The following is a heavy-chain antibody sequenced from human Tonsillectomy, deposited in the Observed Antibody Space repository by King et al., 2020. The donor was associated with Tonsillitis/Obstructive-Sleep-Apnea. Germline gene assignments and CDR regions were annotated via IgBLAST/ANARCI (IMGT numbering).Heavy chain of an antibody. CDR3: AKGDIVVIPAYDFDY. D-gene: IGHD2-2*01. J-gene: IGHJ4*02. V-gene: IGHV3-23*04. CDR2: ISGSGGST. Sequence: VQLVESGGGLVQPGGSLRISCAASGFTFSSYAMSWVRQAPGKGLEWVSAISGSGGSTYYADSVNGRFTISRDHSKNTLYLQMNSLRAEETAVYYCAKGDIVVIPAYDFDYWVQGTLVTVSS. CDR1: GFTFSSYA.